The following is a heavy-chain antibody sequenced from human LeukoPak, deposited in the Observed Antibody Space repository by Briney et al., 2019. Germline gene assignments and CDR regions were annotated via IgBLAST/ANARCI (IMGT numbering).Heavy chain of an antibody. CDR2: LSTDGST. Sequence: KPSETLSLTCTVSGASFNTYYWTWIRQPAGKGLEWIGRLSTDGSTTYNPSLKSRITMSVDTSKNQFSLKLNSVTAADTAVYYCARGSSANWNIFDFWGQGSLVTVSS. J-gene: IGHJ4*02. D-gene: IGHD1-1*01. CDR3: ARGSSANWNIFDF. V-gene: IGHV4-4*07. CDR1: GASFNTYY.